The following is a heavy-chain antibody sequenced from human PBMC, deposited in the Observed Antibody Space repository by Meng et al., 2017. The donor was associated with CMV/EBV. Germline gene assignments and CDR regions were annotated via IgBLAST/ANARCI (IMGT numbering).Heavy chain of an antibody. CDR2: INHSGST. J-gene: IGHJ6*02. Sequence: SETLSLTCAVYGGSFSGYYWSWIRQPPGKGLEWIGEINHSGSTNYNPSLKSRVTISVDTSKNQFTLKLSSVTAADTAVYYCARVGIAARYYYYGMDVWGQGTTVTVSS. D-gene: IGHD6-6*01. CDR1: GGSFSGYY. CDR3: ARVGIAARYYYYGMDV. V-gene: IGHV4-34*01.